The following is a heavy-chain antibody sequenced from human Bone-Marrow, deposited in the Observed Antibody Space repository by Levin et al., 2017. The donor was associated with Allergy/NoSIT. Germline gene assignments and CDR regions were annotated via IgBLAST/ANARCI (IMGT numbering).Heavy chain of an antibody. D-gene: IGHD3-22*01. CDR3: AKMGDSRSSSGYYFDY. Sequence: GSLRLSCSASGFIFNDHSINWVRQAPGKGLEWISSISSSSRYIHYADSVKGRVTISRDNAKNTVYLHMDRLRAEDTAMYYCAKMGDSRSSSGYYFDYWGQGTLVTVSS. CDR2: ISSSSRYI. V-gene: IGHV3-21*06. J-gene: IGHJ4*02. CDR1: GFIFNDHS.